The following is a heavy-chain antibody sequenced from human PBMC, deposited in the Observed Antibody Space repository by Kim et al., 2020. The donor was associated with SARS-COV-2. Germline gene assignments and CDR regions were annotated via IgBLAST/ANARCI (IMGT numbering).Heavy chain of an antibody. CDR3: ARHDLRSSGYYYFSDYYYGMDV. J-gene: IGHJ6*02. Sequence: GESLKISCKGSGYSFTSYWIGWVRQMPGKGLEWMGIINPGDSDTRYSPSFQGQVTISADKSISTAYLQWSSLKASDTAMYYCARHDLRSSGYYYFSDYYYGMDVWGQGTTVTVSS. D-gene: IGHD3-22*01. V-gene: IGHV5-51*01. CDR1: GYSFTSYW. CDR2: INPGDSDT.